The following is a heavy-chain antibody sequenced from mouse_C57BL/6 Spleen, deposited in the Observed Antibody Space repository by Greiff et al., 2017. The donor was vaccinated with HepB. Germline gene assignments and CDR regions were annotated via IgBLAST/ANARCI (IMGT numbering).Heavy chain of an antibody. J-gene: IGHJ1*03. CDR3: SRGITTSGYFDV. CDR2: ISDGGSYT. Sequence: EVKLVESGGGLVKPGGSLKLSCAASGFTFSSYAMSWVRQTPEKRLEWVATISDGGSYTYYPDYVKGRFTISRDNAKNNLYLQMSHLKSEDTAMYYLSRGITTSGYFDVWGTGTTVTVSS. V-gene: IGHV5-4*03. D-gene: IGHD1-1*01. CDR1: GFTFSSYA.